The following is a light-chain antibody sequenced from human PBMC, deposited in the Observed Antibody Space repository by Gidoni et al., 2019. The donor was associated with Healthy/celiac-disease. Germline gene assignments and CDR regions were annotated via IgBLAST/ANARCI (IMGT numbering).Light chain of an antibody. CDR1: SSDVGSYNL. CDR2: EGS. J-gene: IGLJ3*02. CDR3: CSYAGSWV. V-gene: IGLV2-23*01. Sequence: QSALTQPASVSGSPGQSITISCTGTSSDVGSYNLVSWYQQHQGKAPKLMIYEGSKRPSGVSNRFSGSKSGNTASLTISGLQAEYEADYYCCSYAGSWVFGGGTKLTVL.